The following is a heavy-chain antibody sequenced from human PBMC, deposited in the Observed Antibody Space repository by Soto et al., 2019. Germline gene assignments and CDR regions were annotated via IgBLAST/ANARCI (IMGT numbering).Heavy chain of an antibody. Sequence: EVQMLESGGGLVQPGGPLRLSCAASGFTFSSYAMTWVRQAPGKGLEWVSAISGSGNTSYYADSVKGRFTISRDSSKKMLYLQMNSLRPEDTAVYYCAKDRGRTWYEDYWGQGTLVTVSS. V-gene: IGHV3-23*01. CDR3: AKDRGRTWYEDY. D-gene: IGHD6-13*01. J-gene: IGHJ4*02. CDR1: GFTFSSYA. CDR2: ISGSGNTS.